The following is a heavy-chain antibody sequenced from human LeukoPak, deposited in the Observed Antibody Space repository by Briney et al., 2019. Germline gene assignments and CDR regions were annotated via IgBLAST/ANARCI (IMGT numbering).Heavy chain of an antibody. D-gene: IGHD6-19*01. CDR1: RYSINSVSSSFV. CDR2: INRSGVT. CDR3: TRVSVAGAFVD. Sequence: TSQTLSLTCAVSRYSINSVSSSFVWGWIRQPPGKGLEWIGSINRSGVTYYNPSLKSRVAISVDTSTNHFSLSLNSVTAADTDVYYCTRVSVAGAFVDWGQGSVVTVSS. V-gene: IGHV4-38-2*01. J-gene: IGHJ4*02.